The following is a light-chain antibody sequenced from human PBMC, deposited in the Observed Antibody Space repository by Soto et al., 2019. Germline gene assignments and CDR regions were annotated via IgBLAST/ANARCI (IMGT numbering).Light chain of an antibody. Sequence: EIVLTPSPGTLSLSPVERATLSCIASQSVSSSYLAWYQQKPGQAPRLLIYGASSRATGIPDRFSGSGSGTDFILSISSLEPEDFAVYYCQQRSNWQGITFGQGTRLEI. CDR3: QQRSNWQGIT. J-gene: IGKJ5*01. CDR2: GAS. V-gene: IGKV3D-20*02. CDR1: QSVSSSY.